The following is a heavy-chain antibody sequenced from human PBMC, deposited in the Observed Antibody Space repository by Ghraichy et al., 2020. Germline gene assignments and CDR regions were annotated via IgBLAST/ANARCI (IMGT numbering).Heavy chain of an antibody. CDR1: GFTFSNYA. J-gene: IGHJ6*02. CDR3: ARPDPRLGTTGWAYYMDV. CDR2: IRNNGGT. D-gene: IGHD3-9*01. V-gene: IGHV3-23*01. Sequence: GGSLRLSCAASGFTFSNYAMTWVRQAPGKGLKWVASIRNNGGTHYADSVKGRFTISRDNSKNTVHLQMSSLRAEDTAVYYCARPDPRLGTTGWAYYMDVWGQGTTVTVSS.